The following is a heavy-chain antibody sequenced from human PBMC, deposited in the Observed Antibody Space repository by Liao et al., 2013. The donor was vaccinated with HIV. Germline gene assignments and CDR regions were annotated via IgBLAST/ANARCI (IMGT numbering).Heavy chain of an antibody. D-gene: IGHD4-23*01. CDR2: ISDSGST. J-gene: IGHJ4*02. CDR1: SGSFSGYH. CDR3: ARGVDYGGDSRLDYFDY. Sequence: QVQLQQWGAGLLKPSETLSLTCAVYSGSFSGYHWNWIRQSPGKGLEWIGQISDSGSTNYNPSLKSRVTISADTSKNQFYLKLTSVTAADTALYYCARGVDYGGDSRLDYFDYWGQGALVTVSS. V-gene: IGHV4-34*01.